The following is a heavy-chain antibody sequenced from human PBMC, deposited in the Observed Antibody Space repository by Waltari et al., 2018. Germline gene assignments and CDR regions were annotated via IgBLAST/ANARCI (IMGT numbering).Heavy chain of an antibody. CDR2: IGGGGGHI. D-gene: IGHD6-19*01. CDR3: VRESPIAVAGS. Sequence: EVQLLESGGGLVQPGGSLRLSCAASGFTITNYPMSWVRQAPGKGLEWVSAIGGGGGHIYYADSVNGRFTISRDNSNNTVYLQMNSLRVDDTAVYYCVRESPIAVAGSWGQGTLVTVSA. J-gene: IGHJ4*02. V-gene: IGHV3-23*01. CDR1: GFTITNYP.